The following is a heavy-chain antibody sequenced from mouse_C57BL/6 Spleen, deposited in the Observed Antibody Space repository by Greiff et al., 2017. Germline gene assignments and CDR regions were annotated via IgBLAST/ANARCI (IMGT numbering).Heavy chain of an antibody. CDR3: ARSAYYSNYLGY. V-gene: IGHV7-1*01. CDR2: SRNKANDYTT. D-gene: IGHD2-5*01. J-gene: IGHJ4*01. CDR1: GFTFSDFY. Sequence: EVQVVESGGGLVQSGRSLRFSCATSGFTFSDFYMEWVRQAPGKGLEWIAASRNKANDYTTEYSASVKGRFIVSRDTSQSSLYLQMNAVRAEDTAIYYCARSAYYSNYLGYWGQGASVTVSS.